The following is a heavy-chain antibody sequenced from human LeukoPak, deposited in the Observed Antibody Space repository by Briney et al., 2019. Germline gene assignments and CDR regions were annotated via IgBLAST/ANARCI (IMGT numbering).Heavy chain of an antibody. CDR2: TYYRSKWYN. CDR3: ARDYMGFHP. J-gene: IGHJ5*02. V-gene: IGHV6-1*01. Sequence: SQTLSLTCAVSGDSVSRNDVAWNWIRQSPPRGLEWLGRTYYRSKWYNDYAISVRSRMIISPDTSKNQFSLLLNSVTPEDTAVYYCARDYMGFHPWGQGFLVTVSS. CDR1: GDSVSRNDVA.